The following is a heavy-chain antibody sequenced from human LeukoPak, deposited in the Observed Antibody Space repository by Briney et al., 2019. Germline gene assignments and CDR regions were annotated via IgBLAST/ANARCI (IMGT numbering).Heavy chain of an antibody. D-gene: IGHD2-15*01. CDR1: GGSISSGGYS. CDR2: IYHSGST. CDR3: ARDTEAAPGGIDY. V-gene: IGHV4-30-2*01. Sequence: SQTLSLTCAVSGGSISSGGYSWSWIRQPPGKGLEWIGYIYHSGSTYYNPSLKSRVTISVGRSKNQFSLKLSSVTAADTAVYYCARDTEAAPGGIDYWGQGTLVTVSS. J-gene: IGHJ4*02.